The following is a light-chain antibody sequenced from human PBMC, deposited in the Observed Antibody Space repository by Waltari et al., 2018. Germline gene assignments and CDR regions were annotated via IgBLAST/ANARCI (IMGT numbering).Light chain of an antibody. CDR2: GAS. J-gene: IGKJ1*01. V-gene: IGKV3-20*01. CDR3: QKYDRLPAT. CDR1: TSVSRF. Sequence: EIVLTQSPGTLSLSPGERGTLSCRASTSVSRFLAWYQQKPGQAPRPLIYGASTRATGIPDRFSGSGSGTDFSLTISRLEPEDFAVYYCQKYDRLPATFGQGTKVEIK.